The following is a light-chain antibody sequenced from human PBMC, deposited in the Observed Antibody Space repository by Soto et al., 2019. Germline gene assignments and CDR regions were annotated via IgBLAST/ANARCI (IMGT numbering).Light chain of an antibody. CDR3: VQDLNYPLT. CDR2: GAF. J-gene: IGKJ4*01. V-gene: IGKV1-6*01. CDR1: RGVRSD. Sequence: AIQMTQSPSSLSASVGDTVTISCRASRGVRSDVAWYQQRPGSVPKVLIYGAFNLYTGVPSRFSGSGYVSDFSITISSLQPEDSATYFCVQDLNYPLTFGGGTKVEI.